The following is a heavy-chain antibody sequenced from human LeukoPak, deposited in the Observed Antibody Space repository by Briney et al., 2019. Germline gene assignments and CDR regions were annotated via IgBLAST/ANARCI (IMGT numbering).Heavy chain of an antibody. CDR2: IYYSGST. D-gene: IGHD3-10*01. V-gene: IGHV4-39*01. Sequence: SETLSLTCTVSGGSISSSSYYWGWIRQPPGKGLEWIGSIYYSGSTYYNPSLKSRVTISVDTSKNQFSLKLSSVTAADTAVYYCARGRNYYGSGSYYSPKNDYWGQGTLVTVSS. J-gene: IGHJ4*02. CDR3: ARGRNYYGSGSYYSPKNDY. CDR1: GGSISSSSYY.